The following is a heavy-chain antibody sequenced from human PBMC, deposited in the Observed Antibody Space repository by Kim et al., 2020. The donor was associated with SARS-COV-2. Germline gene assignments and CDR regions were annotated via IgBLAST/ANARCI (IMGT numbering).Heavy chain of an antibody. CDR3: ASLGAYHCGGDCYSAVDY. CDR1: GFTFSSYW. J-gene: IGHJ4*02. D-gene: IGHD2-21*02. V-gene: IGHV3-7*03. CDR2: IKQDGSEK. Sequence: GGSLRLSCAASGFTFSSYWMSWVRQAPGKGLEWVANIKQDGSEKYYVDSVKGRFTISRDNAKNSLYLQMNSLRAEDTAVYYCASLGAYHCGGDCYSAVDYWGKGTLVTVSS.